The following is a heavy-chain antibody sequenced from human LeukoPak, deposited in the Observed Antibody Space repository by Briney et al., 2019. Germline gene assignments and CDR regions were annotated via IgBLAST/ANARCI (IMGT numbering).Heavy chain of an antibody. V-gene: IGHV3-23*01. CDR2: VTNSGSST. Sequence: GGSLRLSCAASGXTFTSYDMSWVRQAPGKGLEWVSSVTNSGSSTHYADSVKGRFTISRDNSKNTLYLQMNSLRAEDTAVYYCAKDGVFYWGQGTLVTVSS. J-gene: IGHJ4*02. CDR1: GXTFTSYD. D-gene: IGHD3-16*01. CDR3: AKDGVFY.